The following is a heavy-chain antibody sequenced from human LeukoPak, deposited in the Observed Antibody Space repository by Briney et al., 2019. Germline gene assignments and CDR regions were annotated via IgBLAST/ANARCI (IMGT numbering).Heavy chain of an antibody. Sequence: SDTLSLTCAVYGGSFSGYYWSWIRQPPGKGLEWIGEINHSVSTNYNPSLKSRVTMSVDTSKNQFSLKLSSVTAADTAVYYCADSSGQFWGQGTLVTVSS. CDR2: INHSVST. CDR1: GGSFSGYY. V-gene: IGHV4-34*01. J-gene: IGHJ4*02. CDR3: ADSSGQF. D-gene: IGHD3-22*01.